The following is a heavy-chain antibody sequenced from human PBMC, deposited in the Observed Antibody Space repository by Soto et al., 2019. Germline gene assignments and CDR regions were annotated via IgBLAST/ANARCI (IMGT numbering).Heavy chain of an antibody. Sequence: QVQLQQWGAGLLKPSETLSLTCAVYGGSFSGYYWSWIRQPPGKGPEWIGEINHSGSTNYNPSLKSRVTVSVGTSKNQFSLKLSSVTAAATAVYYCARALGVLRYFDWGQGTLVTVSS. CDR1: GGSFSGYY. J-gene: IGHJ4*02. CDR3: ARALGVLRYFD. D-gene: IGHD3-9*01. V-gene: IGHV4-34*01. CDR2: INHSGST.